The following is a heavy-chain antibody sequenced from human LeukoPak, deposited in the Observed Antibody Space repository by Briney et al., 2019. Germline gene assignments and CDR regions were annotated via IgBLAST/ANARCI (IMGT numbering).Heavy chain of an antibody. Sequence: SETLSLTCSVSGDSISNNNWSWAWIRQLPGKGLEWIGTMPFDEKVSDNEIPSYNPSLKGRATISAEKSKNQLSLKVKSVTAADTASYYCAALTLTGVVGRGWFDAWGQGTLVIVSS. CDR2: MPFDEKVSDNEIP. CDR1: GDSISNNNWS. J-gene: IGHJ5*02. D-gene: IGHD3-3*01. CDR3: AALTLTGVVGRGWFDA. V-gene: IGHV4-39*01.